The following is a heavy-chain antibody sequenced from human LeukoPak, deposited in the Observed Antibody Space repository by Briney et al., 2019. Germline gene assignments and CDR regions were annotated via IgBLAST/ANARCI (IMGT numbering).Heavy chain of an antibody. CDR2: ISDSGGST. Sequence: GGSLRLSCVASGFSVSSDYMTWVRQAPGKGLEYVSAISDSGGSTYYADSVKGGFTISRDNSKNTLYLQMSRLRSDDTAVYYCARGDDILTGNRDWFDPWGQGTLVTVFS. D-gene: IGHD3-9*01. CDR3: ARGDDILTGNRDWFDP. J-gene: IGHJ5*02. CDR1: GFSVSSDY. V-gene: IGHV3-53*05.